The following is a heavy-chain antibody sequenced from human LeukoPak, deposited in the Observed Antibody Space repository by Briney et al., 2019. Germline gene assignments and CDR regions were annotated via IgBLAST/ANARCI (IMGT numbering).Heavy chain of an antibody. J-gene: IGHJ4*02. D-gene: IGHD6-13*01. Sequence: GGSLRLSCAASGFTFSDHYMSWIRQAPGKGLEWVSAISGSGGSTYYADSVKGRFTISRDNSKNTLYLQMNSLRAEDTAVYYCAKEETAAGFDYWGQGTLVTVSS. CDR3: AKEETAAGFDY. V-gene: IGHV3-23*01. CDR2: ISGSGGST. CDR1: GFTFSDHY.